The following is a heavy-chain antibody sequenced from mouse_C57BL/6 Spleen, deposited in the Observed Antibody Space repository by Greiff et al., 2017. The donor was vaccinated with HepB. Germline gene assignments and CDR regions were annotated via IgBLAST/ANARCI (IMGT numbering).Heavy chain of an antibody. V-gene: IGHV3-6*01. CDR3: ARIYYDYEDY. D-gene: IGHD2-4*01. J-gene: IGHJ2*01. CDR2: ISYDGSN. Sequence: EVQRVESGPGLVKPSQSLSLTCSVTGYSITSGYYWNWIRQFPGNKLEWMGYISYDGSNNYKPSLKNRISITRDTSKNQFFLKLNSVTTEDTATYYCARIYYDYEDYWGQGTTLTVSS. CDR1: GYSITSGYY.